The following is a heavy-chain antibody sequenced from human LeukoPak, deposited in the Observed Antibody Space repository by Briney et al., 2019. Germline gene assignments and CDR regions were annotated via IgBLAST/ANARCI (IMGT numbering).Heavy chain of an antibody. CDR3: ARDRDWVFDAFDI. D-gene: IGHD3/OR15-3a*01. Sequence: PGGSLRLSCAASGFTFSSYWMSWVRQAPGKGLEWVANIKQDGSEKYYVDSVKGRFTISRDNAKNSLYLQMNSLRAEDTAVYYCARDRDWVFDAFDIWGQGTMVTVSS. CDR1: GFTFSSYW. J-gene: IGHJ3*02. V-gene: IGHV3-7*01. CDR2: IKQDGSEK.